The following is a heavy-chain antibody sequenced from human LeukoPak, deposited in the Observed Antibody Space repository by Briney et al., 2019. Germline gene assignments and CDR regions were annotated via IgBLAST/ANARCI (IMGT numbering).Heavy chain of an antibody. V-gene: IGHV3-7*01. Sequence: PGGSLRLSCAASGFTFSSYWMSWVRQAPGKGLEWVANIKQDGSEKYYVDSVKGRFTISRDNAKNSLYLQMNSLRAEDTAVYYCAREGRKDYGDFFDYWGQGTLVTVPS. CDR2: IKQDGSEK. D-gene: IGHD4-17*01. J-gene: IGHJ4*02. CDR1: GFTFSSYW. CDR3: AREGRKDYGDFFDY.